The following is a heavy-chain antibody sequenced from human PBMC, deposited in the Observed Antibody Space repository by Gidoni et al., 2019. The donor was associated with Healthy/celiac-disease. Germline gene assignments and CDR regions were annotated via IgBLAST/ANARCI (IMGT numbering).Heavy chain of an antibody. V-gene: IGHV4-4*02. Sequence: QVQLQESGPGLVKPSGSLSLTCAVSGGSISSSNWWSWVRQPPGKGLEWIGEIYHSGSTNYNPSLKSRVTISVDKSKNQFSLKLSSVTAADTAVYYCARDAPMFGCGGSCYALFYWGQGTLVTVSS. CDR1: GGSISSSNW. D-gene: IGHD2-15*01. CDR2: IYHSGST. J-gene: IGHJ4*02. CDR3: ARDAPMFGCGGSCYALFY.